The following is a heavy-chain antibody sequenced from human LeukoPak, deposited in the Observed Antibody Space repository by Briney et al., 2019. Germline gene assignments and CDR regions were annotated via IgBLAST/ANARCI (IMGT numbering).Heavy chain of an antibody. J-gene: IGHJ4*02. CDR3: ARDRDTSGYIFDY. CDR2: IYSGGAT. Sequence: GGSLRLSCAASGLTVSINSMRWVRQAPGKGLEWVSVIYSGGATYYADSVKGRFTISRDNSKNTVYLQMNTLRAEDTAVYYCARDRDTSGYIFDYWGRGTLVTVSS. V-gene: IGHV3-53*01. CDR1: GLTVSINS. D-gene: IGHD3-22*01.